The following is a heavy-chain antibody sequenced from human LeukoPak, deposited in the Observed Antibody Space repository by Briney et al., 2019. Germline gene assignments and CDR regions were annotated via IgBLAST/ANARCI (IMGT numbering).Heavy chain of an antibody. V-gene: IGHV3-74*01. CDR2: INSDGSST. D-gene: IGHD4-11*01. CDR1: GFTFSSYW. CDR3: WRGTTVTTFDYFDY. Sequence: GGSLRLSCAASGFTFSSYWMHWVRQAPGKGLVWVSRINSDGSSTSYADSVKDRFTISRDNAKNTLYLQMNSLRAEDTAVYYCWRGTTVTTFDYFDYWGQGTLVTVSS. J-gene: IGHJ4*02.